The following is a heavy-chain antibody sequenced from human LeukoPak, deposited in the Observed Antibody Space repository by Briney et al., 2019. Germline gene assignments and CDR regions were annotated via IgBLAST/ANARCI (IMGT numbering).Heavy chain of an antibody. J-gene: IGHJ4*02. CDR2: ISYDGSNK. D-gene: IGHD4-23*01. V-gene: IGHV3-30-3*02. CDR1: GFTFSSYA. Sequence: GGSLRLSCAASGFTFSSYAMHWVRQAPGKGLEWVAIISYDGSNKNYADSEKGRFTISRDNSKNTLYLQMNSLRAEDTAVYYCAKRIDYGANTFDYWGQGTLVTVSS. CDR3: AKRIDYGANTFDY.